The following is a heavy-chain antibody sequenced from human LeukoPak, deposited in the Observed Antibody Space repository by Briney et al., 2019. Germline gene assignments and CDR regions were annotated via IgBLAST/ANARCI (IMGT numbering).Heavy chain of an antibody. CDR2: IYYFGNT. J-gene: IGHJ5*02. V-gene: IGHV4-39*01. CDR3: ARMTCGGGTCWWSDP. Sequence: SETLSLTCTVSGGSITSIHYYWGWIRQPPGKGLEWIGNIYYFGNTYYNPSLRSRVTISVDTSKNQFSLKLSSVTAADTALYYCARMTCGGGTCWWSDPWGQGTLVTVSS. D-gene: IGHD2-15*01. CDR1: GGSITSIHYY.